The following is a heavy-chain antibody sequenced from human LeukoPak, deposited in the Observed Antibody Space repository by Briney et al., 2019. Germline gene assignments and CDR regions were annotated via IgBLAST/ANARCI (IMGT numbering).Heavy chain of an antibody. Sequence: SETLSLTCTVSGGSISSYYWSWIREPPGKGLEWIGYIYYSGSTSYNPSLKSRVTISVDTSKNQFSLKLSSVTAADTAVYYCARGPYCSGGSCYSSHYYYYMDVWGKGTTVTVSS. CDR1: GGSISSYY. J-gene: IGHJ6*03. CDR3: ARGPYCSGGSCYSSHYYYYMDV. V-gene: IGHV4-59*01. CDR2: IYYSGST. D-gene: IGHD2-15*01.